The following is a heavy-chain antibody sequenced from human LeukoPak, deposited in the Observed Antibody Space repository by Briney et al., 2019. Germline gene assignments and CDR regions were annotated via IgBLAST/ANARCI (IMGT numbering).Heavy chain of an antibody. V-gene: IGHV3-48*01. J-gene: IGHJ4*02. CDR2: ISSSSSSTI. D-gene: IGHD3-22*01. CDR1: GFNLRAFS. Sequence: GGSLRLSCAASGFNLRAFSMNWVRQAPGKGLEWLSYISSSSSSTIYIADSVKGRLTISRDNAKNSLYLQVNSLTAEDTALYYCAKLSSYFYDPSVYFDYWGQGTLVTVSS. CDR3: AKLSSYFYDPSVYFDY.